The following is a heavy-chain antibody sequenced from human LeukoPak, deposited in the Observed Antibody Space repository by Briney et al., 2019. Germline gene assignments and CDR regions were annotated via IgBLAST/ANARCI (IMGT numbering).Heavy chain of an antibody. V-gene: IGHV3-30-3*01. CDR1: GFTFSSYA. CDR3: ASDSYSPEYFQH. CDR2: ISYDGSNK. J-gene: IGHJ1*01. Sequence: GGSLRLSCAASGFTFSSYAMHWVRQAPGKGLEWVAVISYDGSNKYYADSVKGRFTISRDNAKNSLYLQMNSLRAEDTAVYYCASDSYSPEYFQHWGQGTLVTDSS. D-gene: IGHD2-15*01.